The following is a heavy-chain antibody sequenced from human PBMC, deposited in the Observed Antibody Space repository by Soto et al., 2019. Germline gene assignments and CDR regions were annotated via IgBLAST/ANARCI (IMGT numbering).Heavy chain of an antibody. J-gene: IGHJ5*02. V-gene: IGHV3-48*02. Sequence: GGSLRLSCAVSGFTFNNSNMNWVRQAPGKGLEWVSFISSSGNTIYYADSVKGRFTISRNNAKNSVHLQMNSLRDEDTAVYYCAKEVGAIWFGWFDPWGQGTLVTVSS. CDR2: ISSSGNTI. D-gene: IGHD1-26*01. CDR3: AKEVGAIWFGWFDP. CDR1: GFTFNNSN.